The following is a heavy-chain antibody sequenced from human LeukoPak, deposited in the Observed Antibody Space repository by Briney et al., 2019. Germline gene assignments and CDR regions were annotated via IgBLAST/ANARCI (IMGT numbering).Heavy chain of an antibody. CDR1: GFTFSSYS. V-gene: IGHV3-21*04. D-gene: IGHD2-2*01. CDR3: AKDRRRYCSSTSCYPFSV. CDR2: ISSSSSYI. Sequence: GGSLRLSCAASGFTFSSYSMNWVRQAPGKGLEWVSSISSSSSYIYYADSVKGRFTISRDNAKNSLYLQMNSLRAEDTAVYYCAKDRRRYCSSTSCYPFSVWGQGTLVTVSS. J-gene: IGHJ4*02.